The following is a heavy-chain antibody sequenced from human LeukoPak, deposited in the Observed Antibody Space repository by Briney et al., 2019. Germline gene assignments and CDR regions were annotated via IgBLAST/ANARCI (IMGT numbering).Heavy chain of an antibody. J-gene: IGHJ4*02. V-gene: IGHV3-23*01. CDR1: GFTFSSYA. Sequence: GGSLRLSCAASGFTFSSYAMSLVRQAPGKGLEWVSAIGGSGGSTYYADSVKGRFTISRDNSKNTLYLQMNSLRAEDTAVYYCAKVHSSGWYEVDYWGQGTLVTVSS. D-gene: IGHD6-19*01. CDR2: IGGSGGST. CDR3: AKVHSSGWYEVDY.